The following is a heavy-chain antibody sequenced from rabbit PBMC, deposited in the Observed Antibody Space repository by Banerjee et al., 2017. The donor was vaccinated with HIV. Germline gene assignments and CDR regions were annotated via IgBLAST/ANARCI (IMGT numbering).Heavy chain of an antibody. CDR1: GIDFSSYYY. Sequence: QSLEESGGDLVKPGASLTLTCTASGIDFSSYYYMCWVRQTLARTPGKGLELIACIVSSSGSTWYASWVNGRFTISRSTSLNTVDLKMTSLTAADTATYFCARAWAGSSYSIFNLWGPGTLVTVS. D-gene: IGHD8-1*01. CDR3: ARAWAGSSYSIFNL. J-gene: IGHJ4*01. V-gene: IGHV1S43*01. CDR2: IVSSSGST.